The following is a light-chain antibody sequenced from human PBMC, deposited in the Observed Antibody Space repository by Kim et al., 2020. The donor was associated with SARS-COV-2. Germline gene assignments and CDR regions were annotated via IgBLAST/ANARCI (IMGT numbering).Light chain of an antibody. CDR2: DVS. V-gene: IGLV2-14*03. J-gene: IGLJ2*01. CDR3: SSYTNSLTLDVV. Sequence: QSALTQPASVSGSPGQSITISCTGTSSDVGGYNYVAWYQQHPGKAPKLMIYDVSNRPSGVSNRFSGSKSGNTASLTISGLQAEDEADYYCSSYTNSLTLDVVFGGGTKLTVL. CDR1: SSDVGGYNY.